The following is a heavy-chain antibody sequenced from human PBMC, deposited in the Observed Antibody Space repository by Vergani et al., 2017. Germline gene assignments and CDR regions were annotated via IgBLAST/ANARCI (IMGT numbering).Heavy chain of an antibody. CDR3: ASIYYGSG. J-gene: IGHJ4*02. CDR2: ISYDGSNK. Sequence: VQLLESGGGLVQPGGSLRLSCAASGFTFSSYAMHWVRQAPGKGLEWVAVISYDGSNKYYADSVKGRFTISRDNSKNTLYLQMNSLRAEDTAVYYCASIYYGSGWGQGTLVTVSS. D-gene: IGHD3-10*01. CDR1: GFTFSSYA. V-gene: IGHV3-30-3*01.